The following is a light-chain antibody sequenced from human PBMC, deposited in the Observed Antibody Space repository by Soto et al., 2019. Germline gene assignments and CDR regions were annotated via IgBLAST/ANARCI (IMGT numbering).Light chain of an antibody. J-gene: IGKJ1*01. CDR1: QDISNY. CDR2: AAF. CDR3: QKYNSAPWT. Sequence: DIQMTQSPSSLSASVGDRVTITCRASQDISNYLAWYQQKPGSAPKLLVYAAFTSQTWVPFRFSGSASGTDFTLTISSLQSEDVAVYYCQKYNSAPWTFGQGTKVEIK. V-gene: IGKV1-27*01.